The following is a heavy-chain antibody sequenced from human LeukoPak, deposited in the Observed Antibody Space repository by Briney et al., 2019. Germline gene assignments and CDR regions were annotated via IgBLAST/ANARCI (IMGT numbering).Heavy chain of an antibody. J-gene: IGHJ4*02. CDR1: GGSISSYY. Sequence: SETLSLTCTVSGGSISSYYWSWIRQPPGKGLEWIGYIYYSGSTNYNPSLKSRVTISVDTSKNQFSLKLSSVTAADTAVYYCARDNRGYNWSDGAFDYWGQGTLVTVSS. D-gene: IGHD1-1*01. V-gene: IGHV4-59*01. CDR3: ARDNRGYNWSDGAFDY. CDR2: IYYSGST.